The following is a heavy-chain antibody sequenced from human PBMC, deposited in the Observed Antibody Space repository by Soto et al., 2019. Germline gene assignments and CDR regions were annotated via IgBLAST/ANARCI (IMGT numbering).Heavy chain of an antibody. Sequence: GGSLRLSCAASGFTFSSYSMNWVRQAPGKGLEWVSYISSSSSTIYYADSVKGRFTISRDNAKNSLYLQMNSLRAEDTAVYYCARDDYCSGGSCYSGVFDYWGQGTLVTVSS. J-gene: IGHJ4*02. D-gene: IGHD2-15*01. CDR1: GFTFSSYS. CDR3: ARDDYCSGGSCYSGVFDY. CDR2: ISSSSSTI. V-gene: IGHV3-48*01.